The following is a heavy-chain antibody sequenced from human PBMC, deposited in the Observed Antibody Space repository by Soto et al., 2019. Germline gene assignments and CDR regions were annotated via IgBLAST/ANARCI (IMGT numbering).Heavy chain of an antibody. V-gene: IGHV5-51*01. CDR1: AYSFTSYW. D-gene: IGHD3-16*01. J-gene: IGHJ6*01. CDR3: ARITAENYNHHGMEV. Sequence: PGESLKISSKGSAYSFTSYWIGWVCQMPGKGLEWMGIIYPGDSDTRYSPSFQGQVIISADKSIRTAYLQWSSLKPSDTAMSYCARITAENYNHHGMEVWVQRSTV. CDR2: IYPGDSDT.